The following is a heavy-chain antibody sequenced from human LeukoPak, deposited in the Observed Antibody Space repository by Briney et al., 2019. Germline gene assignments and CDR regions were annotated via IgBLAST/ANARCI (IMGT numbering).Heavy chain of an antibody. J-gene: IGHJ4*02. Sequence: PSETLSLTCTVSGGSINNYYWSWIRQPAGKGLEWIGRIYTSGTTNYNPSLKSRVTMSVDTSKNQFSLRLSSVTAADTAVYYCARVSIVRGGPDYYFDYWGQGTLVTVSS. V-gene: IGHV4-4*07. CDR3: ARVSIVRGGPDYYFDY. D-gene: IGHD3-10*01. CDR1: GGSINNYY. CDR2: IYTSGTT.